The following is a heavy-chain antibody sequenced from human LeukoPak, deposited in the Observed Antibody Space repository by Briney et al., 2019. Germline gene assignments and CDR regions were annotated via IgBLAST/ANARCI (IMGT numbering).Heavy chain of an antibody. CDR1: GFTISSYH. J-gene: IGHJ3*02. CDR3: ARDSTFDI. CDR2: LYTGGKT. D-gene: IGHD2-2*01. Sequence: PGGSLRLSCAASGFTISSYHMSWVRQAPGKGLEWVSVLYTGGKTSYAGAVRGRFTVSRDNSKNTLSLEMSSLRAEDTAVYYCARDSTFDIWGQGTVVTVSS. V-gene: IGHV3-53*01.